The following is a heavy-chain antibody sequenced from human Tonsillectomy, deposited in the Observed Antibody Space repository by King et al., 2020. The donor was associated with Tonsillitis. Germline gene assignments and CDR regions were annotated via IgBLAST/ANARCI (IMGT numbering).Heavy chain of an antibody. CDR1: GFTFDDYA. CDR3: EIGLRVTSKFDY. V-gene: IGHV3-9*01. Sequence: VQLVESGGGLVQPGRSLRLSCAASGFTFDDYAMHWVRQAPGKGLEWVSGISWNSGRIGYADSVKGRFTISRDNAKNSLYLQMNSLRAEDTALYYCEIGLRVTSKFDYWGQGTLVTVSS. J-gene: IGHJ4*02. CDR2: ISWNSGRI. D-gene: IGHD4-17*01.